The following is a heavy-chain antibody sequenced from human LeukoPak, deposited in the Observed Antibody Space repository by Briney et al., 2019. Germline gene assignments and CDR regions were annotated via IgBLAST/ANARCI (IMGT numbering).Heavy chain of an antibody. V-gene: IGHV4-59*01. Sequence: SETLSLTCSISGDSISTYYWSWIRQTPGKGLEWIGYIYYSGDTNYNPSLKSRVAISVDTSKNQFSLKLSSVTAADTAVYYCARDGSGYSSSWDGLYYYYYMDVWGKGTTVTVSS. CDR3: ARDGSGYSSSWDGLYYYYYMDV. J-gene: IGHJ6*03. CDR1: GDSISTYY. D-gene: IGHD6-13*01. CDR2: IYYSGDT.